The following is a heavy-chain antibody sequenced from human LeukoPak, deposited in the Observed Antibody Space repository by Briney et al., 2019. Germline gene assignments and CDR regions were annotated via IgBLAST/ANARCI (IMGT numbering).Heavy chain of an antibody. J-gene: IGHJ4*02. CDR3: QSRYLEWLLEY. D-gene: IGHD3-3*01. V-gene: IGHV4-39*01. Sequence: NPSETLSLTCTVSGGSTNSNNYYWGWIRQPPGKGLEWIGSIYSSGSAYYNPSLESRVTISVDTSKNQFSLRLSSVTAADTAVYYCQSRYLEWLLEYWGQGTLVTVSS. CDR1: GGSTNSNNYY. CDR2: IYSSGSA.